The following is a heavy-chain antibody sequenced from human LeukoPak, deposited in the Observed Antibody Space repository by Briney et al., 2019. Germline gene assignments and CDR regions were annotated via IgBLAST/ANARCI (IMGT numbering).Heavy chain of an antibody. J-gene: IGHJ4*02. V-gene: IGHV3-33*01. CDR1: GFTFSSFG. CDR2: IWYDGSNT. D-gene: IGHD3-3*01. CDR3: ARGFLDFDS. Sequence: GGSLRLSCVASGFTFSSFGMHWVREAPGKGLEWVALIWYDGSNTYYADSVKGRFTISRDDSKNTVYLQMNSLRAEDTALYYCARGFLDFDSWGQGTLVIVSS.